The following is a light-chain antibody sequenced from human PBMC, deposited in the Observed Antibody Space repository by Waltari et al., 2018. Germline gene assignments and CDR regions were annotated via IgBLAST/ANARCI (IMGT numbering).Light chain of an antibody. CDR3: HVWDTKTDHVV. CDR2: DDS. J-gene: IGLJ2*01. Sequence: SYVLTQPPSVSVAPRKTARIPCGGNDIGTRSVHWYQQKPGQAPVLVVFDDSDRPSGIPERFSGSNSANTATLTISRVEAGDEADYYCHVWDTKTDHVVFGGGTKLTVL. CDR1: DIGTRS. V-gene: IGLV3-21*03.